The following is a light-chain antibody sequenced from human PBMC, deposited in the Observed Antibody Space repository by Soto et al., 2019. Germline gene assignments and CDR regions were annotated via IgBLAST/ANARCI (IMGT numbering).Light chain of an antibody. CDR1: QSVSSSY. J-gene: IGKJ5*01. Sequence: IVLTQAPGTLSLSPGERATLSCRASQSVSSSYLAWYQQKPGQAPRLLIYGASSRATGIPDRFSGSGSGTDFTLTISRLESEDFAVYYCQQYGSSRITFGQGTRLEIK. V-gene: IGKV3-20*01. CDR3: QQYGSSRIT. CDR2: GAS.